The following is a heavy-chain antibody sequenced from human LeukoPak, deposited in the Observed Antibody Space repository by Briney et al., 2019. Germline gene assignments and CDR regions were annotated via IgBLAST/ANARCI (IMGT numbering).Heavy chain of an antibody. J-gene: IGHJ3*02. D-gene: IGHD2-2*01. CDR3: ATGYCSSTSCYHDAFDI. V-gene: IGHV1-24*01. CDR2: FDPEDGET. CDR1: GYTLTELS. Sequence: ASVTVSCKVSGYTLTELSMRWVRQAPGKGLEWMGGFDPEDGETIYAQRFQGRVTMTEDTSTDTAYMELSSLRSEDTAVYYCATGYCSSTSCYHDAFDIWGQGTMVTVSS.